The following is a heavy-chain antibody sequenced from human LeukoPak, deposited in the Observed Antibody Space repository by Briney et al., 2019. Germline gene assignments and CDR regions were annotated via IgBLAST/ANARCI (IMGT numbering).Heavy chain of an antibody. CDR3: ARAQGSYYHYYMDV. D-gene: IGHD1-26*01. Sequence: ASVKVSCKASGYTFTSYYIHWVRQAPGQGPEWMGIIYPSGGSTTYAQKFQGRVTMTRDMSTSTVYMELSSLRSEDTAVYYCARAQGSYYHYYMDVWGKGTTVTVSS. CDR2: IYPSGGST. J-gene: IGHJ6*03. V-gene: IGHV1-46*01. CDR1: GYTFTSYY.